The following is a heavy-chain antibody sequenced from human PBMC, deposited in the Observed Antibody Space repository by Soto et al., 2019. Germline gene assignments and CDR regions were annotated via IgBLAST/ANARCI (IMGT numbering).Heavy chain of an antibody. D-gene: IGHD5-12*01. V-gene: IGHV1-3*01. CDR3: ARNYDSRYFYYYGMDV. J-gene: IGHJ6*02. CDR2: ISAGNGNT. Sequence: ASVKVSCKASGYTFRSYAIHWVRQAPGQRLEWMGWISAGNGNTKYSEKFQGRVTITRDTAASTAYMEVSSLRSEDTGVYYCARNYDSRYFYYYGMDVWGQGTTVTAP. CDR1: GYTFRSYA.